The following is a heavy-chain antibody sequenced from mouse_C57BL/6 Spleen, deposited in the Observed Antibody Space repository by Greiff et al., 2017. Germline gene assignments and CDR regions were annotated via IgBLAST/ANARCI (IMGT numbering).Heavy chain of an antibody. CDR1: GYTFTSYW. CDR3: AREGYYGSSYDAMDY. V-gene: IGHV1-55*01. Sequence: QVQLQQPGAELVKPGASVQMSCKASGYTFTSYWITWVKERPGQGLEWIGDIYPGSGSTNYNEKFKSKATLTVDTSSSTAYMQLSSLTSEDSAVYYCAREGYYGSSYDAMDYWGQGTSVTVSS. CDR2: IYPGSGST. J-gene: IGHJ4*01. D-gene: IGHD1-1*01.